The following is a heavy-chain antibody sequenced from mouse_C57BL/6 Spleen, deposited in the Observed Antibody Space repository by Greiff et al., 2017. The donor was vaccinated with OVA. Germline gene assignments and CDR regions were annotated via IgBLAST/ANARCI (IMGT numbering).Heavy chain of an antibody. V-gene: IGHV1-55*01. CDR1: GYTFTSYW. CDR3: ASNSNWYFDV. D-gene: IGHD2-5*01. J-gene: IGHJ1*03. CDR2: IYPGSGST. Sequence: QVQLQQSGAELVKPGASVKMSCKASGYTFTSYWITWVKQRPGQGLEWIGDIYPGSGSTNYNEKFKSKATLTVDTSSSTAYMQLSSLTSEDSAVYYCASNSNWYFDVWGTGTTVTVSS.